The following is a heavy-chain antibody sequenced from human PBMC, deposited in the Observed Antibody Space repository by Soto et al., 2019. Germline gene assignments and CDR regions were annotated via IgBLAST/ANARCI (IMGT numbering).Heavy chain of an antibody. CDR2: IYYSGST. V-gene: IGHV4-31*03. CDR3: ARGGTEVVPAAMPGYYYYYMDV. D-gene: IGHD2-2*01. CDR1: GGSISSGGYY. J-gene: IGHJ6*03. Sequence: SETLSLTCTVSGGSISSGGYYWSWIRQHPGKGLEWIGYIYYSGSTYYNPSLKSRVTISVDTSKNQFSLKLSSVTAADTAVYYCARGGTEVVPAAMPGYYYYYMDVWGKGTTVTVSS.